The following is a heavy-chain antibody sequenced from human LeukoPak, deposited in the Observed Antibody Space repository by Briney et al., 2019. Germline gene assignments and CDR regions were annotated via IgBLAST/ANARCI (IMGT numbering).Heavy chain of an antibody. J-gene: IGHJ4*02. V-gene: IGHV1-2*02. CDR3: ASFGSGKYYRFDS. D-gene: IGHD3-10*01. CDR2: INPNSGGT. CDR1: GYTFTDYY. Sequence: GSVKVSCKASGYTFTDYYMNWVRQAPGQGLEWMGWINPNSGGTNYAQKLQGRVTMTRDTSISTAYMEVSKLRSDDTAVYYCASFGSGKYYRFDSWGQGTLVTVSS.